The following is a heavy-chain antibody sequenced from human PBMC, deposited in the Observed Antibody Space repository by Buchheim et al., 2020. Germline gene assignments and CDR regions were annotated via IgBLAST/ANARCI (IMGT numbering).Heavy chain of an antibody. J-gene: IGHJ5*02. V-gene: IGHV3-21*01. CDR3: TRDVESADQGETNKLNWFDP. CDR1: GFTFSSYS. D-gene: IGHD1/OR15-1a*01. CDR2: ISSSSSYI. Sequence: EVQLMESGGGLVKPGGSLRLSCAASGFTFSSYSMNWVRQAPGKGLEWVSSISSSSSYIFYADSVKGRFTISRDNAKNSLYLQMNSLSAEDTAVYYCTRDVESADQGETNKLNWFDPWGQGT.